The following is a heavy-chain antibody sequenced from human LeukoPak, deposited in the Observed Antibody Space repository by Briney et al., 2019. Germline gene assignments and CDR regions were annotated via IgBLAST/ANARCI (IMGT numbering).Heavy chain of an antibody. Sequence: GGSLRLSCAASGFDFSTYSIDWVRQAPGKGLEWVSYISSSSSNIYHADSVKGRFTISRDNAKNSLHLQMNSLRAEDTAVYYYARVGRSGWTVDYWGQGTLVTVSS. CDR3: ARVGRSGWTVDY. V-gene: IGHV3-48*04. D-gene: IGHD6-19*01. J-gene: IGHJ4*02. CDR1: GFDFSTYS. CDR2: ISSSSSNI.